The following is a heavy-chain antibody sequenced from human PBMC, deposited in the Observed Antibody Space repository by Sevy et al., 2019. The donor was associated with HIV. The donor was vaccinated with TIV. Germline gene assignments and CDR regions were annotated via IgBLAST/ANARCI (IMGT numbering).Heavy chain of an antibody. CDR2: IGSSSSTI. D-gene: IGHD3-3*01. V-gene: IGHV3-48*02. Sequence: GGSLRLSCEAPGFTFSSYSMNWVRQAPGKGLEWVSYIGSSSSTIYYADSVKGRFTISRDNAKNSLYLQMNSLRDEDTAVYYCARAWSGPYGMDVWGHGTTVTVSS. CDR1: GFTFSSYS. J-gene: IGHJ6*02. CDR3: ARAWSGPYGMDV.